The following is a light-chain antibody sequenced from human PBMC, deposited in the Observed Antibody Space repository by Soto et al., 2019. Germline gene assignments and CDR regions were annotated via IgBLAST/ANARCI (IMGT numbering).Light chain of an antibody. CDR1: SSNIGSNT. V-gene: IGLV1-44*01. J-gene: IGLJ3*02. Sequence: QSVLTQPPSASGTPGQRVTISCSGSSSNIGSNTVNWYQQLPGTAPKLLIYSNNQRPSGVPARFSGSKSGPSASPAISGRQSEDEADYYCSAWDASLNGPVFGGGTKLTVL. CDR3: SAWDASLNGPV. CDR2: SNN.